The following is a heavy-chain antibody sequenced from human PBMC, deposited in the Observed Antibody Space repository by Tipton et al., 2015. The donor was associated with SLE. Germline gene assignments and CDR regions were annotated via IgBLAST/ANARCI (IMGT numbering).Heavy chain of an antibody. Sequence: TLSLTCTVSGGSISSHYWSWIRQPPGKGLEWIGYIYYSGSTHYNPSLKSRVTISVDTSKNQFSLKLSSVTAADTAVYYCARVGSSGYLFDYWGQGTLVTVSS. CDR2: IYYSGST. V-gene: IGHV4-59*11. J-gene: IGHJ4*02. CDR3: ARVGSSGYLFDY. CDR1: GGSISSHY. D-gene: IGHD3-22*01.